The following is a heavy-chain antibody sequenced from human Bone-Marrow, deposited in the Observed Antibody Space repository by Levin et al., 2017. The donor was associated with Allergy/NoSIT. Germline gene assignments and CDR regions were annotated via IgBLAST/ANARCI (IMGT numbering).Heavy chain of an antibody. V-gene: IGHV4-59*01. D-gene: IGHD2-2*01. J-gene: IGHJ4*02. Sequence: SETLSLTCTVSGGSISSYYWSWIRQPPGKGLEWIGYIYYSGSTNYNPSLKSRVTISVDTSKNQFSLKLSSVTAADTAVYYCARVRGLGYCSSTSCYAFDYWGQGTLVTVSS. CDR3: ARVRGLGYCSSTSCYAFDY. CDR2: IYYSGST. CDR1: GGSISSYY.